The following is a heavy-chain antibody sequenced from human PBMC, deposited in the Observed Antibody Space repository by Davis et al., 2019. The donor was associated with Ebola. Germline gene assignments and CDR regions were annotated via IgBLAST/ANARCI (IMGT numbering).Heavy chain of an antibody. CDR1: GFSLSAGGVG. CDR3: AHKEFGYCTGTTCLSYFDY. Sequence: SGPTLVKPTQTLTLTCSFSGFSLSAGGVGVGWVRQSPGKALEWLALIYWNDDQRYNPSLKSRLTINKDTSKNQVVLTMTNMEPVDTGTYYCAHKEFGYCTGTTCLSYFDYWGQGTLVTVSS. D-gene: IGHD2-8*02. CDR2: IYWNDDQ. J-gene: IGHJ4*02. V-gene: IGHV2-5*01.